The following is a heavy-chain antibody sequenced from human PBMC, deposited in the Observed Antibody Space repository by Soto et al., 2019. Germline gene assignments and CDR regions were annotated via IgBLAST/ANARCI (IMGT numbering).Heavy chain of an antibody. Sequence: QVQLQESGPGLVKPSQTLSLTCTVSGGSISSGGYYWSWSRQHPGKGLEWSGYIYYSGSTYYNPSLKSRVTISVDTSKNQFSLKLSSVTAADTAVYYCARSRNSNYAFFDYWGQGTLVTVSS. J-gene: IGHJ4*02. V-gene: IGHV4-31*03. CDR3: ARSRNSNYAFFDY. D-gene: IGHD4-4*01. CDR2: IYYSGST. CDR1: GGSISSGGYY.